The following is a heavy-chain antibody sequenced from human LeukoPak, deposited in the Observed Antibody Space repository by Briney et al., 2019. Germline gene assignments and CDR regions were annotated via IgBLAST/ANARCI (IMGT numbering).Heavy chain of an antibody. CDR2: IYNTGST. V-gene: IGHV4-4*07. Sequence: PSETLSLTCTVSNGSISSNYWSWIRQPAGKRLEWIGRIYNTGSTNYNPSHKSRVTMSVDTSKNQFSLRLTSVTAADTAIYYCARVRDSSGYYLGAFDVWGQGTMVTVSS. J-gene: IGHJ3*01. D-gene: IGHD3-22*01. CDR3: ARVRDSSGYYLGAFDV. CDR1: NGSISSNY.